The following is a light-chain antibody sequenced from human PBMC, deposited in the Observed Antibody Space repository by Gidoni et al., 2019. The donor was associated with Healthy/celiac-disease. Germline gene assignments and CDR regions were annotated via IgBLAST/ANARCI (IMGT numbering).Light chain of an antibody. CDR1: SSDVGGYNY. Sequence: QSALTQPASVYGSPGQPITISCTGTSSDVGGYNYVSWYQQHPGKAPKLMIYDVSNRPSGVSNRFSGSKSGNTASLTISGLQAEDEADYYCSSYTSSSKVVFGGGTKLTVL. CDR2: DVS. J-gene: IGLJ2*01. CDR3: SSYTSSSKVV. V-gene: IGLV2-14*01.